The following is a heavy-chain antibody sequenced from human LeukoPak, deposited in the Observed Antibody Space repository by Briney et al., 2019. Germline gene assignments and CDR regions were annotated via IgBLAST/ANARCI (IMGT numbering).Heavy chain of an antibody. Sequence: GGSLSLSCAASGCTFSSYGMHWVRQAPGKGLEWVAFIRYDGSNKYYADSVKGRFTISRDNSKNTLYLRMNSLRAEDTAVYYCAKDKGGYDLFDYWGQGTLVTASS. CDR2: IRYDGSNK. J-gene: IGHJ4*02. V-gene: IGHV3-30*02. CDR3: AKDKGGYDLFDY. CDR1: GCTFSSYG. D-gene: IGHD5-12*01.